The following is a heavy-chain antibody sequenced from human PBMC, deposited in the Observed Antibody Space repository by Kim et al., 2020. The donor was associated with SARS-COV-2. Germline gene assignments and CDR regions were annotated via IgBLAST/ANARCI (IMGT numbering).Heavy chain of an antibody. D-gene: IGHD6-13*01. CDR3: ARDGLAAAGPNWFDP. Sequence: GGSLRLSCAASGFTFSSYSMNWVRQAPGKGLEWVSSISSSSSYIYYADSVKGRFTISRDNAKNSLYLQMNSLRAEDTAVYYCARDGLAAAGPNWFDPWGQRTLVTVSS. V-gene: IGHV3-21*01. CDR1: GFTFSSYS. CDR2: ISSSSSYI. J-gene: IGHJ5*02.